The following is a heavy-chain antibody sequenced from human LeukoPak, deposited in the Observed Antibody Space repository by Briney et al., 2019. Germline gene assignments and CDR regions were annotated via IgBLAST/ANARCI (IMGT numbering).Heavy chain of an antibody. Sequence: ASVKVSCKASGYTFTSYYMQWVRQAPGQGREWMGIINPTCGSTSYAQKFQGRVTITRDMSTTTVYMELSSLRYEDTAAYSCATDFLYQLLSKYYYPMDVWRKGTTVPVSS. J-gene: IGHJ6*03. CDR1: GYTFTSYY. D-gene: IGHD2-2*01. V-gene: IGHV1-46*01. CDR2: INPTCGST. CDR3: ATDFLYQLLSKYYYPMDV.